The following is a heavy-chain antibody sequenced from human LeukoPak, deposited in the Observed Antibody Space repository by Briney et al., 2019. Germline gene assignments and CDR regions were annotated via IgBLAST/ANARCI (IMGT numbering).Heavy chain of an antibody. J-gene: IGHJ4*02. CDR2: ISYSGST. D-gene: IGHD1-20*01. CDR1: GFAFSSYG. CDR3: ARRITGTTSDSFDY. Sequence: PGGSLRLSCAASGFAFSSYGMSWVRQPPGKGLEWIGSISYSGSTYYNPSLKSRVTISVDTSKNQFSLMLSSVTAADTAVYYCARRITGTTSDSFDYWGQGTLVTVSS. V-gene: IGHV4-39*01.